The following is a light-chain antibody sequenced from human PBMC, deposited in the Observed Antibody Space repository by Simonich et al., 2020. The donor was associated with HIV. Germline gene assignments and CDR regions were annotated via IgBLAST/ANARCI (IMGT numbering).Light chain of an antibody. Sequence: QSVLTQPPSASGTPGQRVTISCSGSSSNIGSSTVHWYQQLPGAAPKLLIYRNKQRPSGVPDRFSGSKSGTSASLAISGLQAEDEADYYCSSYTSSSTWVFGGGTKLTVL. CDR2: RNK. CDR3: SSYTSSSTWV. CDR1: SSNIGSST. J-gene: IGLJ3*02. V-gene: IGLV1-44*01.